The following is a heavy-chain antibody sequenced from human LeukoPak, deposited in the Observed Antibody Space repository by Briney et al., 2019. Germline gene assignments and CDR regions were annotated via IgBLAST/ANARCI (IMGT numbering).Heavy chain of an antibody. J-gene: IGHJ4*02. CDR3: ARDKPAAGGGYGSLFDF. CDR2: IKQDESEK. D-gene: IGHD6-13*01. Sequence: GGSLRLSCAASGFTFSNYWMSWVRQTPGKGLEWVANIKQDESEKYYVDSVKGRFTISRDNAKNSLFLQTNNLRAEDTAVYYCARDKPAAGGGYGSLFDFWGRGTLVTVSS. V-gene: IGHV3-7*03. CDR1: GFTFSNYW.